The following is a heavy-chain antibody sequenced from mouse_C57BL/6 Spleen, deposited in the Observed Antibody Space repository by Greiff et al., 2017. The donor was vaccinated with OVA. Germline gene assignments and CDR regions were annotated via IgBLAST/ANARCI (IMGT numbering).Heavy chain of an antibody. D-gene: IGHD1-1*01. CDR2: IYPGDGDT. J-gene: IGHJ4*01. CDR3: AKEALYYYGSSPHYYAMDY. CDR1: GYAFSSSW. V-gene: IGHV1-82*01. Sequence: VKLQESGPELVKPGASVKISCKASGYAFSSSWMNWVKQRPGKGLEWIGRIYPGDGDTNYNGKFKGKATLTADKSSSTAYMQLSSLTSEDSAVYFCAKEALYYYGSSPHYYAMDYWGQGTSVTVSS.